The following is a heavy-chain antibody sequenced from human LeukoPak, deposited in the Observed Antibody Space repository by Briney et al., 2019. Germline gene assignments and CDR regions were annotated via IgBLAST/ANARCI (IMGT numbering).Heavy chain of an antibody. CDR1: GFTFGSYG. V-gene: IGHV3-33*01. CDR2: IWYDGSNK. D-gene: IGHD2-15*01. Sequence: GGSLRLSCAASGFTFGSYGMHWVRQAPGKGLEWVAVIWYDGSNKYYADSVKGRLTISRDNSKNTLYLQMNSLRAEDTAVYYCARDQYCSGGSCYSGTYYYYGMDVWGQGTTVTVSS. J-gene: IGHJ6*02. CDR3: ARDQYCSGGSCYSGTYYYYGMDV.